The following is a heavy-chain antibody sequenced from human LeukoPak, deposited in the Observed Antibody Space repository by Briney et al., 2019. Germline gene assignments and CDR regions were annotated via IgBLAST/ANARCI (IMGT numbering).Heavy chain of an antibody. V-gene: IGHV3-33*01. Sequence: PGGSLRLSCAASGFTFSSYGMHWVRQAPGKGLEWVAVIWYDGSNKYYADSVKGRFTISRDNSKNTLYLQMNSLRAEDTAVYYCATDSVGATGAFDYWGQGTLVTVSS. CDR2: IWYDGSNK. CDR1: GFTFSSYG. CDR3: ATDSVGATGAFDY. D-gene: IGHD1-26*01. J-gene: IGHJ4*02.